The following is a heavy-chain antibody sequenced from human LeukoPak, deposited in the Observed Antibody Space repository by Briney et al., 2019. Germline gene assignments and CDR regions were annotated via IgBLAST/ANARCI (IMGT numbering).Heavy chain of an antibody. CDR1: GFTFSNFA. CDR2: VSSDGINT. CDR3: AKPFGFLEWLYGGYFDS. D-gene: IGHD3-3*01. Sequence: GGTLRLSCAASGFTFSNFAMSWVRQAPGKGLEWVSAVSSDGINTYYTDSLKGRFTISRDNSKNTVFLQMHSLTAEDTAVYYCAKPFGFLEWLYGGYFDSWGQGTLVTVSS. V-gene: IGHV3-23*01. J-gene: IGHJ4*02.